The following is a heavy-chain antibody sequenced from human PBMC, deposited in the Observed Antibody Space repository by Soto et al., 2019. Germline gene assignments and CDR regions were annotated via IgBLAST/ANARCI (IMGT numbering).Heavy chain of an antibody. D-gene: IGHD3-9*01. CDR1: GFTFSSYG. Sequence: LSCAASGFTFSSYGMHWVRQAPGKGLEWAAVISHDGSNKYYADSVKGRFTISRDNSKNTLYLQMNSLRAEDTAVYYCARDRRHYDILTGYPLYYYYGMDVWGQGTTVTVSS. V-gene: IGHV3-30-3*01. CDR3: ARDRRHYDILTGYPLYYYYGMDV. CDR2: ISHDGSNK. J-gene: IGHJ6*02.